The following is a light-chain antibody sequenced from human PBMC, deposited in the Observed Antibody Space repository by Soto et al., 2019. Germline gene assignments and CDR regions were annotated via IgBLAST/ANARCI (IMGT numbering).Light chain of an antibody. J-gene: IGLJ1*01. CDR2: SNN. CDR3: EAWDDSLDGPYV. V-gene: IGLV1-44*01. CDR1: SSNIGGNT. Sequence: QSVLTQPPSASGTPGQRVTISCSGGSSNIGGNTVNWYRQVPGTAPKLLIYSNNQRPSAVPDRLSGSKSGTSASLAISGLQSEDEADYYCEAWDDSLDGPYVFGTGTKLTVL.